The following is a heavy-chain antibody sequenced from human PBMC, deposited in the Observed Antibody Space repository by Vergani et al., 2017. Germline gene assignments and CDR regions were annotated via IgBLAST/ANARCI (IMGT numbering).Heavy chain of an antibody. CDR2: IWYDGSNK. CDR1: GFTFSSYG. Sequence: QVQLVESGGAVVQPGRSLRLSCAASGFTFSSYGMHWVRQAPGKGLEWVAVIWYDGSNKYYADSVKGRFTISRDNSKNTLYLQMNSLRAEDTAVYYCASSLYSSSWNDAFDIWGQGTMVTVSS. CDR3: ASSLYSSSWNDAFDI. V-gene: IGHV3-33*01. D-gene: IGHD6-13*01. J-gene: IGHJ3*02.